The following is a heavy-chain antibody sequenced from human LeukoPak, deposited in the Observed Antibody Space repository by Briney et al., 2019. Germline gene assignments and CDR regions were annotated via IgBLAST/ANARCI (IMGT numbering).Heavy chain of an antibody. Sequence: GGSLRLSCAASGFTFSSYAMSWVRQAPGKGLEWVSAICGSGGSTYYADSVKGRFTISRDNSKNTLYLQMNSLRAEDTAVYYCAKALAYCGGDCYSTIDYWGQGTTVTVSS. D-gene: IGHD2-21*02. CDR3: AKALAYCGGDCYSTIDY. J-gene: IGHJ4*03. CDR2: ICGSGGST. CDR1: GFTFSSYA. V-gene: IGHV3-23*01.